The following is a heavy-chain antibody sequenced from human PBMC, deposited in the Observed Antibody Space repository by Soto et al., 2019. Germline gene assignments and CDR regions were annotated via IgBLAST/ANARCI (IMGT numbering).Heavy chain of an antibody. CDR3: AKDIVVVPAADAEYFQH. V-gene: IGHV3-23*01. J-gene: IGHJ1*01. CDR1: GFTFSSYA. D-gene: IGHD2-2*01. Sequence: GGSLRLSCAASGFTFSSYAMSWVRQAPGKGLEWVSAISGSGGSTYYADSVKGRFTISRDNSKNTLYLQMNSLRAEDTAVYYCAKDIVVVPAADAEYFQHWGQGPVVTSPQ. CDR2: ISGSGGST.